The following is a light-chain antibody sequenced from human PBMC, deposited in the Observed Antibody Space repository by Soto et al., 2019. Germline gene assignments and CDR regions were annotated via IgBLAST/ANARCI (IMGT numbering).Light chain of an antibody. J-gene: IGKJ5*01. CDR3: QQADTFPIT. CDR2: AAS. Sequence: DIQMTQSPSSVSASVGGRVTISCQASQGISRSLAWYQQRPGKAPKLLIYAASSLQSGVPSRFSGSGFGTDFTLTISSLQPEDSAIYYCQQADTFPITFGQGTRLEIK. V-gene: IGKV1D-12*01. CDR1: QGISRS.